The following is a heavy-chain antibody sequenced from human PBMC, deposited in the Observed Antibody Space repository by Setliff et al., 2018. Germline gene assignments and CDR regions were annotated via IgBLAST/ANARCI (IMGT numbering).Heavy chain of an antibody. Sequence: SETLSLTCTVSGGSISSYYWSWIRQPPGKGLEWIGYINYSGSTNYNPSLKSRVTISADMSKNQFSLKVSSVTAADTAIYYCALSSSWFKDFQHWGQGTLVTVSS. V-gene: IGHV4-59*01. CDR1: GGSISSYY. D-gene: IGHD6-13*01. J-gene: IGHJ1*01. CDR2: INYSGST. CDR3: ALSSSWFKDFQH.